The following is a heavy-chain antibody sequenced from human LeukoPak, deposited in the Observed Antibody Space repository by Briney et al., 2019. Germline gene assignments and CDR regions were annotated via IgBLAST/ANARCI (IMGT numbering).Heavy chain of an antibody. CDR3: AREAGTYYYDSSGYLPNDY. D-gene: IGHD3-22*01. CDR1: GYTFTSYG. Sequence: ASVKVSCKASGYTFTSYGISWVRQAPGQGLEWMGWISAYNGNTNYAQKLQGRVTMTTDTSTSTAYMELRSLRSDDTAVYYCAREAGTYYYDSSGYLPNDYWGQGTLVTVSS. CDR2: ISAYNGNT. J-gene: IGHJ4*02. V-gene: IGHV1-18*01.